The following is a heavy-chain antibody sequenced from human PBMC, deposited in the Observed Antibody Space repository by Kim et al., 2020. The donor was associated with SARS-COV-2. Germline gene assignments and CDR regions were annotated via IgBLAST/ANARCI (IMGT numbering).Heavy chain of an antibody. CDR2: IIPIHGIA. CDR3: ARDRRGSGGYHDY. Sequence: SVKVSCKASGGTFSSYAISWVRQAPGQGLEWMGRIIPIHGIANYAQKFQGRVTITADKSTSTAYMELSSLRSADTAVYYCARDRRGSGGYHDYWGQGTL. V-gene: IGHV1-69*04. J-gene: IGHJ4*02. D-gene: IGHD3-10*01. CDR1: GGTFSSYA.